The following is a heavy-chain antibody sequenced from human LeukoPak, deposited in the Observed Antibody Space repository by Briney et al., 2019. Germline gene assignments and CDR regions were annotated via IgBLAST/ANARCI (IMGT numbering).Heavy chain of an antibody. Sequence: SETLSLTCAVYGGSFSGYYWSWIRQPPGKGLEWIGEINHSGSTNYNPSLKSRATISVDTSKNQFSLKLSSVTAADTAVYYCARGSGWFGELSRDYWGQGTLVTVSS. CDR3: ARGSGWFGELSRDY. V-gene: IGHV4-34*01. D-gene: IGHD3-10*01. J-gene: IGHJ4*02. CDR2: INHSGST. CDR1: GGSFSGYY.